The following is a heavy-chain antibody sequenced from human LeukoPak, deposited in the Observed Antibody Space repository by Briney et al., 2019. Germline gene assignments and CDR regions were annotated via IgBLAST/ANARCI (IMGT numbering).Heavy chain of an antibody. Sequence: PSETLSLTCTVSGGSISSYYWSWIRQPPGKGLEWIGYIYYSGSTNYNPSLKSRVTISVDTSKNQFSLKLSSVTAADTAVYYCARASDSSGSSGYYDWFDPWGQGTLVTVSS. CDR3: ARASDSSGSSGYYDWFDP. J-gene: IGHJ5*02. D-gene: IGHD3-22*01. CDR2: IYYSGST. V-gene: IGHV4-59*01. CDR1: GGSISSYY.